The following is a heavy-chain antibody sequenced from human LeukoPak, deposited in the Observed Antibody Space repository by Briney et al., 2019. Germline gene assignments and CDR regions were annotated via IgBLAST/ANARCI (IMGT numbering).Heavy chain of an antibody. CDR2: ISSSGSTI. D-gene: IGHD2-15*01. Sequence: QPGGSLRLSCAASGFTFSSYEMNWLRQAPGKGLEWVSYISSSGSTIYYADSVKGRFTISRDNAKNSLYLQMNSLRAEDTAVYYCARGQVVAAFDYWGQGTLVTVSS. V-gene: IGHV3-48*03. CDR1: GFTFSSYE. J-gene: IGHJ4*02. CDR3: ARGQVVAAFDY.